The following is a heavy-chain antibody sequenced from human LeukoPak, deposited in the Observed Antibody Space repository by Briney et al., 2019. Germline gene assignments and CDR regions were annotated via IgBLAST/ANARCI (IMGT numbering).Heavy chain of an antibody. Sequence: KSSETLSLTCTVSGGSINNSSYYWGWIRQPPGKGLEWIGSIYYSGSTYYNPSLKSRVTISVDTSKNQFSLKLSSVTAADTAVYYCARGSGDYLYYYYYYMDVWGKGTTITVSS. CDR3: ARGSGDYLYYYYYYMDV. D-gene: IGHD4-17*01. CDR1: GGSINNSSYY. V-gene: IGHV4-39*07. CDR2: IYYSGST. J-gene: IGHJ6*03.